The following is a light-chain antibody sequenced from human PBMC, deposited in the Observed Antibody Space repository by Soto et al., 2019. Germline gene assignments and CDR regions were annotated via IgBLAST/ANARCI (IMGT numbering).Light chain of an antibody. Sequence: EIVLTQSPGTLSLSPGERATLSCRAIQSVSSSYLAWYQQKPGQAPRLLIYGASSRATGIPDRFSGRGSGTDFALTISRLEPEDFAVYYCQHYGSSLPITFGPGTKVDIK. CDR3: QHYGSSLPIT. CDR2: GAS. CDR1: QSVSSSY. J-gene: IGKJ3*01. V-gene: IGKV3-20*01.